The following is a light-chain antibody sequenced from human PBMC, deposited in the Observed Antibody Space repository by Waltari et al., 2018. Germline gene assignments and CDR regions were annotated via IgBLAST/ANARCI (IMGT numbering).Light chain of an antibody. CDR3: SSYAGNYVA. V-gene: IGLV2-11*01. J-gene: IGLJ2*01. CDR2: DVT. Sequence: QSVLTQPRSVSGSPGQSVTISCTGTRSDVGGYNFVSWYQQHPGTAPKLIISDVTKRPAGVPDRFSGSKSGNTASLTIYGLQAEDEADYYCSSYAGNYVAFGGGTKLTVL. CDR1: RSDVGGYNF.